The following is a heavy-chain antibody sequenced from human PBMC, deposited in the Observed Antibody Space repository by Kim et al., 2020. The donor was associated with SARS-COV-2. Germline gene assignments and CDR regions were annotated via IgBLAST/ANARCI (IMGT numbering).Heavy chain of an antibody. J-gene: IGHJ4*02. CDR3: AKTVTTGNYDS. Sequence: GSLRLSCAASGFTVSSSYVSWVRQGPGKGLEWVSVIYRDGSTFYAESVKGRFTISRDNPENTVYLQMNSLRAEDTAVYYCAKTVTTGNYDSSGQRTLV. CDR2: IYRDGST. V-gene: IGHV3-53*01. CDR1: GFTVSSSY. D-gene: IGHD4-17*01.